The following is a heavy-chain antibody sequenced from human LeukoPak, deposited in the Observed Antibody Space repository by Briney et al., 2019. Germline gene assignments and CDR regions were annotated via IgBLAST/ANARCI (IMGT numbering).Heavy chain of an antibody. Sequence: ASVKVSCKASGYTFTGYYMHWVRQAPGQGLEWMGWINPNSGGTNYAQKFQGRVTMTRDTSISTAYMELSRLGSDDTAVYYCAKEFATPRAYYYYGMDVWGQGTTVTVSS. CDR1: GYTFTGYY. V-gene: IGHV1-2*02. J-gene: IGHJ6*02. CDR2: INPNSGGT. CDR3: AKEFATPRAYYYYGMDV. D-gene: IGHD3-10*01.